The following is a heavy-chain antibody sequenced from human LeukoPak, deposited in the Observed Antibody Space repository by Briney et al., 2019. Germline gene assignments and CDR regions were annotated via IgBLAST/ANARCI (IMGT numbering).Heavy chain of an antibody. CDR3: ARGRGYCSRTTCWYFAY. Sequence: PGGSLRLSCAASGFTFPTYHMVWVRQSPGKGLEWLAYINSGSDIIYYADSVKGRFTISRDNAKNSLYLEMISLRAEDTAVYFCARGRGYCSRTTCWYFAYWGQGTLVTVSS. J-gene: IGHJ4*02. V-gene: IGHV3-48*01. CDR2: INSGSDII. D-gene: IGHD2-2*01. CDR1: GFTFPTYH.